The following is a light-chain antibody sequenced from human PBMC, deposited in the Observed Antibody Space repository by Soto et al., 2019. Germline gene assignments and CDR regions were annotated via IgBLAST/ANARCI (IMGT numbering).Light chain of an antibody. J-gene: IGLJ1*01. V-gene: IGLV2-14*01. CDR3: SSYTSSSLYV. CDR2: DVS. CDR1: SSDVGGYNY. Sequence: QSALTKPASVSGSPGQSITISCTGTSSDVGGYNYVSWYQQHPGKAPKVMIYDVSNRPSGVSNRFSGSKSGNTASLTISGLQAEDEADYYCSSYTSSSLYVFGTGTKLTVL.